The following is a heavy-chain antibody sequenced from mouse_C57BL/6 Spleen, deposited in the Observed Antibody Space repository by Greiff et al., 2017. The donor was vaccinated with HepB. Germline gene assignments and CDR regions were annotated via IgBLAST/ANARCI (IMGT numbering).Heavy chain of an antibody. J-gene: IGHJ2*01. CDR3: ARIHWLRYYFDY. CDR2: INPNNGGT. CDR1: GYTFTDYN. V-gene: IGHV1-22*01. D-gene: IGHD2-2*01. Sequence: EVQLQQSGPELVKPGASVKMSCKASGYTFTDYNMHWVKQSHGKSLEWIGYINPNNGGTSYNQKFKGKATLTVNKSSSTAYMELRSLTSEDSAVYYCARIHWLRYYFDYWGQGTTLTVSS.